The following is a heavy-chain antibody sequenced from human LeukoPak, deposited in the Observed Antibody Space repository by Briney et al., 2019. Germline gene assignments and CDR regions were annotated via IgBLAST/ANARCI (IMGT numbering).Heavy chain of an antibody. CDR1: GFTFSSYE. Sequence: PGGSLRLSCAASGFTFSSYEMNWVRQAPGKGLEWVSYISSSGSTIYYADSVKGRFTISRDNAKNSLYLQMNSLRAEDTAVYYCARDRTLGGCSGGSCYVYYYGMDVWGQGTTVTVS. V-gene: IGHV3-48*03. CDR2: ISSSGSTI. CDR3: ARDRTLGGCSGGSCYVYYYGMDV. J-gene: IGHJ6*02. D-gene: IGHD2-15*01.